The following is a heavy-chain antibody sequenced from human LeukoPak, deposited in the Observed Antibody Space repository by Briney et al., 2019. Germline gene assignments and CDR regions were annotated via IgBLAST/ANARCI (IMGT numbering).Heavy chain of an antibody. V-gene: IGHV1-18*01. D-gene: IGHD6-13*01. CDR2: ISAYNGNT. J-gene: IGHJ3*02. CDR1: GYTFTRYG. Sequence: GASVKVSCKASGYTFTRYGISWLRQAPGQGREWMGWISAYNGNTNYAQKLQGRVTMTTDTSTSTAYMELRSLRSDDTAVYYCARQYSSSWGDAFDIWGQGTMVTVSS. CDR3: ARQYSSSWGDAFDI.